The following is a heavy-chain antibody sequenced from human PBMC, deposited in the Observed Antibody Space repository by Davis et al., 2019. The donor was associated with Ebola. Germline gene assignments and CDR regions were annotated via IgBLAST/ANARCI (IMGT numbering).Heavy chain of an antibody. D-gene: IGHD3-10*01. CDR2: IYPGDSDT. J-gene: IGHJ4*02. CDR1: GYNFATYW. V-gene: IGHV5-51*01. Sequence: GESLKISCKGSGYNFATYWIGWVRQMPGKGLEWMGIIYPGDSDTRYSPSFLGQVTISADKSTSTAYLQWSSLKASDTAMYYCARSSGSGSYYPYYFDYWGQGTLVTVSS. CDR3: ARSSGSGSYYPYYFDY.